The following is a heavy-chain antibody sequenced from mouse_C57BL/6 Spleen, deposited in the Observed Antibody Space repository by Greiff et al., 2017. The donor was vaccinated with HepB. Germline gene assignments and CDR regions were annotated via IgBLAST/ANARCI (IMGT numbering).Heavy chain of an antibody. V-gene: IGHV8-12*01. CDR1: GFSLSTSGMG. J-gene: IGHJ2*01. CDR3: ARRTGTSYFDY. D-gene: IGHD4-1*01. CDR2: TYGDDDK. Sequence: QVTLKESGPGILQPSQTLSLTCSFSGFSLSTSGMGVSWIRQPSGKGREWLAHTYGDDDKHYHPSLKSRLTISKATSRTQAFLKITSVDTADTATYYCARRTGTSYFDYWGQGTTLTVSS.